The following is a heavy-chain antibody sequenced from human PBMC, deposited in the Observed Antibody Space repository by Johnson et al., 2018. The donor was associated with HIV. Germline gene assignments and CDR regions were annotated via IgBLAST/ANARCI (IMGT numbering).Heavy chain of an antibody. CDR1: GFTVSSNY. CDR3: ARGAGEAYGGNFRDAFDI. J-gene: IGHJ3*02. D-gene: IGHD4-23*01. Sequence: VQLVESGGGVVRPGRSLRLSCTASGFTVSSNYMSWVRQAPGKGLEWVSVIYSGGSTYYADSVKGRFTISRDNSKNTLYLQMDGLRPEDTAVYYCARGAGEAYGGNFRDAFDIWGQGTMVTVSS. CDR2: IYSGGST. V-gene: IGHV3-66*02.